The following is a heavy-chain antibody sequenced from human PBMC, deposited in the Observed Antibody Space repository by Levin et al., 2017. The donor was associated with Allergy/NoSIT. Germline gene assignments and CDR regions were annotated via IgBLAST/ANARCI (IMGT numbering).Heavy chain of an antibody. V-gene: IGHV4-34*01. CDR3: ASTLSSSWYGDAFDI. CDR1: GGSFSGYY. CDR2: INHSGST. Sequence: KASETLSLTCAVYGGSFSGYYWSWIRQPPGKGLEWIGEINHSGSTNYNPSLKSRVTISVDTSKNQFSLKLSSVTAADTAVYYCASTLSSSWYGDAFDIWGQGTMVTVSS. D-gene: IGHD6-13*01. J-gene: IGHJ3*02.